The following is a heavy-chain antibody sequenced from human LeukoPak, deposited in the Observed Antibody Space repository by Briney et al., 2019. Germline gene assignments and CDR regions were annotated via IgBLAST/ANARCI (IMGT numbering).Heavy chain of an antibody. CDR1: GGSFSGYY. CDR2: INHSGST. D-gene: IGHD3-3*01. V-gene: IGHV4-34*01. J-gene: IGHJ4*02. CDR3: AGEPFWSGYYTGSFDY. Sequence: SETLSLTCAVYGGSFSGYYWSWIRQPPGKGLEWIGEINHSGSTNYNPSLKSRVTISVDTSKNQFSLKLSSVTAADTAVYYCAGEPFWSGYYTGSFDYWGQGTLVTVSS.